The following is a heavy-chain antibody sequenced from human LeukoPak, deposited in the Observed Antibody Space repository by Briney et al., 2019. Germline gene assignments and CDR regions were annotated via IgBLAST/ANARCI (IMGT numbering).Heavy chain of an antibody. CDR2: ISYDGGNK. CDR1: GFTFSNFA. J-gene: IGHJ3*02. D-gene: IGHD1-26*01. V-gene: IGHV3-30*01. CDR3: AREGAEQAFDI. Sequence: PGRSLRLSCAASGFTFSNFAIHWVRQAPGKGLYWVALISYDGGNKYYADSVKGRFTISRDNSRDTLYLQLNSLRAEDTAVYYCAREGAEQAFDIWGQATMVTVSS.